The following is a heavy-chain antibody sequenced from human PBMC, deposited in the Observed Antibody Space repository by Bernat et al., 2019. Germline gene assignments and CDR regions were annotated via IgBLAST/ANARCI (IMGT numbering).Heavy chain of an antibody. CDR3: ARDAPEYCGGDCYSDY. D-gene: IGHD2-21*02. J-gene: IGHJ4*02. V-gene: IGHV1-69*01. CDR1: GGTFSSYA. CDR2: IIPIFGTA. Sequence: QVQLVQSGAEVKKPGSSVKVSCKASGGTFSSYAISWVRQAPGQGLEWMGGIIPIFGTANYAQKFQGSVTITADESTSTAYMELSSLRSEDTAVYYCARDAPEYCGGDCYSDYWGQGTLVTVSS.